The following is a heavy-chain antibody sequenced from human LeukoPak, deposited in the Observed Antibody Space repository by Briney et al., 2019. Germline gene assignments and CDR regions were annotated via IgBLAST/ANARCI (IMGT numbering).Heavy chain of an antibody. V-gene: IGHV4-4*07. CDR1: GGSISSYY. J-gene: IGHJ4*02. Sequence: SETLSLTCTVSGGSISSYYWSWIRQPAGKGLEWIGRIYTGGSTNYNPSLKSRVTMSVDTSKNQFSLKLSSVTAADTAVYYCASVPRYCSGGSCYSGNYFDYWGQGTLDTVSS. CDR3: ASVPRYCSGGSCYSGNYFDY. CDR2: IYTGGST. D-gene: IGHD2-15*01.